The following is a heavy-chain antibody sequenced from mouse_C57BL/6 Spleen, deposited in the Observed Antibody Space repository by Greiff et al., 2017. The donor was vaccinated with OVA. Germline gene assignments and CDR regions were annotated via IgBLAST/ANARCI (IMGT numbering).Heavy chain of an antibody. CDR1: GYTFTSYW. CDR3: ARGGYDDSY. CDR2: IYPSDSET. D-gene: IGHD3-1*01. Sequence: VQLQQPGAELVRPGSSVKLSCKASGYTFTSYWMDWVKQRPGQGLEWIGNIYPSDSETHYNQKFKDKATLTVDKSSSTAYMQLSSLTSEDSAVYYCARGGYDDSYWGQGTTLTVSS. V-gene: IGHV1-61*01. J-gene: IGHJ2*01.